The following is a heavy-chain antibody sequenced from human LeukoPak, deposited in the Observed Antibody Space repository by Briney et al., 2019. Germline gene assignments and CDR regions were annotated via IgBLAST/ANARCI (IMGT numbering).Heavy chain of an antibody. Sequence: GGSLRLSCAASGFTFDDYAMHWVRQAPGKGLEWVSLISWDGGSTYYADSVKGRFTIPRDNSKNSLFLQMNSLRPEYTALYYCAKDIRGSTSWYGLDYWGQGTLVTVSS. CDR1: GFTFDDYA. CDR3: AKDIRGSTSWYGLDY. CDR2: ISWDGGST. J-gene: IGHJ4*02. D-gene: IGHD2-2*01. V-gene: IGHV3-43D*03.